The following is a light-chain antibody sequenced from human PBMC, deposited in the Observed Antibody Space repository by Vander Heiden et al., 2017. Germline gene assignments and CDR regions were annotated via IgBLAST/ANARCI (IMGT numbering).Light chain of an antibody. CDR2: AAS. V-gene: IGKV1D-12*01. CDR1: QAISSW. CDR3: QQANSFPLT. J-gene: IGKJ4*01. Sequence: IQLPPSPSSVSASVGDRVTITCRASQAISSWLAWYQQKPGKAPKLLIYAASSLQSGVPSRFSGRGPGTDFTLSISSLQPEAFATYYCQQANSFPLTFGGGTKVEIK.